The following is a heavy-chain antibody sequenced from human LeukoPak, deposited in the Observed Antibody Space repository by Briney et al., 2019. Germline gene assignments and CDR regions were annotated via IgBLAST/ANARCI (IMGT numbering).Heavy chain of an antibody. V-gene: IGHV3-53*01. CDR1: DFTVSRNY. CDR2: IYSGGST. CDR3: AREGIAAAGPYFDY. J-gene: IGHJ4*02. Sequence: GGSLRLSCAASDFTVSRNYMSWVRQAPGKGLEWVSAIYSGGSTYYADSVKGRFTISRDNSKNTLYLQMNSLRAEDTAVYYCAREGIAAAGPYFDYWGQGTLVTVSS. D-gene: IGHD6-13*01.